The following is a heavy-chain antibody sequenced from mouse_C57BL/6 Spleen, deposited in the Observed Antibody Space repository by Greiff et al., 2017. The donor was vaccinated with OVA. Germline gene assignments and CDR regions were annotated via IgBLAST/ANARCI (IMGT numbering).Heavy chain of an antibody. J-gene: IGHJ4*01. D-gene: IGHD4-1*01. V-gene: IGHV2-5*01. Sequence: QVQLQQSGPGLVQPSQSLSITCTVSGFSLTSYGVHWVRQSPGKGLEWLGVIWRGGSTDSNAAFMSRLSITKDNSKSQVFFKMNSLQADDTAIYYCAKNIPPGYAMDYWGQGTSVTVSS. CDR2: IWRGGST. CDR1: GFSLTSYG. CDR3: AKNIPPGYAMDY.